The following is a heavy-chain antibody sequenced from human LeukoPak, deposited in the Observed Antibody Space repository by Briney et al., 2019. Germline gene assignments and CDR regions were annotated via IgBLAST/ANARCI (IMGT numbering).Heavy chain of an antibody. V-gene: IGHV3-30-3*01. CDR3: AREGDSSGSDY. Sequence: PGGSLRLSCAASGFTFSSYAMHWVRQAPGKGLEWVAVISYDGSNKYYADSVKGRFTISRDNSKNTLYLQMNSLRAEDTAVYYCAREGDSSGSDYWGQGTLVTVSS. D-gene: IGHD3-22*01. CDR2: ISYDGSNK. J-gene: IGHJ4*02. CDR1: GFTFSSYA.